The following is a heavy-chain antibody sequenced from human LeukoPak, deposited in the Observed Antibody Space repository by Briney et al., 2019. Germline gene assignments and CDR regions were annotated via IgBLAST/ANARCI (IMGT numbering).Heavy chain of an antibody. D-gene: IGHD2-2*01. V-gene: IGHV3-33*01. CDR1: GFTFGGYG. Sequence: PGGSPRLSCAASGFTFGGYGMQWVRQAPGKGLEWVAVLWFDGGKKYYADSVKGRFTISRDNSKNTLYLQMNSLRAEDTAVYYCARDGEVVPAAISDWFDPWGQGTLVTVSS. J-gene: IGHJ5*02. CDR2: LWFDGGKK. CDR3: ARDGEVVPAAISDWFDP.